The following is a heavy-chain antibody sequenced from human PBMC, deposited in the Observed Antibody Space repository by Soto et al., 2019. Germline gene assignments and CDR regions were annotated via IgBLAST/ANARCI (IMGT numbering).Heavy chain of an antibody. V-gene: IGHV1-18*01. Sequence: ASVKVSFKASGYTFTSYGISWVRQAPGQGLEWVGWINTSNDNKLYAQKLQGRLTLTTDTSTSTAYMDLTTLRSDDTAVYFCARDPGAASFDFWAQGTLVTVSS. CDR2: INTSNDNK. CDR1: GYTFTSYG. D-gene: IGHD2-15*01. CDR3: ARDPGAASFDF. J-gene: IGHJ4*02.